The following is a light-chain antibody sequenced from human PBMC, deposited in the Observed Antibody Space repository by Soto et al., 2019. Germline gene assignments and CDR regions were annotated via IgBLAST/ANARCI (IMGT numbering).Light chain of an antibody. Sequence: DKQLKQSASVLSPSIGESVTITCRASQVISTSLAWYQVKPGKAPKLLIYAASTLESGVPSRFSATVSGTEFSLTITSLQPEDFATYYCQQLFDPPIPSGQGTRLEIK. CDR2: AAS. CDR1: QVISTS. CDR3: QQLFDPPIP. J-gene: IGKJ5*01. V-gene: IGKV1-9*01.